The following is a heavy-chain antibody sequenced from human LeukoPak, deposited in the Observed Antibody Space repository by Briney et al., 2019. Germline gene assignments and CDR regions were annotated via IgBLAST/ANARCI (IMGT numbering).Heavy chain of an antibody. V-gene: IGHV4-34*01. D-gene: IGHD6-19*01. CDR2: INHSGST. Sequence: SETLSLTCAVYGGSFSGYYWSWIRQPPGKGLEWIGEINHSGSTNYSPSLKSRVTISVDTSKNQFSLKLSSVTAADTAVYYCARRSRSGWYVCFDYWGQGTLVTVSS. CDR1: GGSFSGYY. CDR3: ARRSRSGWYVCFDY. J-gene: IGHJ4*02.